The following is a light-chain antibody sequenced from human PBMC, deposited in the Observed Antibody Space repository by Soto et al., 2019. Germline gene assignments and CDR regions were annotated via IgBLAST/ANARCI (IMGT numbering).Light chain of an antibody. V-gene: IGKV3-15*01. Sequence: EIEMTQSPATLSVSPGERATLSCRSRQSVGRKLAWYQQKPGQAPRLLIYDASNRAMGVPARFSGSASGTEFPLTLGRLLSEDVAVYRCHQYDIGPAWTFGQGNKVEI. CDR2: DAS. J-gene: IGKJ1*01. CDR1: QSVGRK. CDR3: HQYDIGPAWT.